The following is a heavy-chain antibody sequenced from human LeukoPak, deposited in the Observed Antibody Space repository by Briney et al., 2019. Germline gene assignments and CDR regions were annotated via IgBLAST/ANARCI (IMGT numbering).Heavy chain of an antibody. Sequence: PGGSLRLSCVASGFTFSSYSMNWVRQAPGKGLEWVSSISSSSSYIYYTDSVKGRFTISRDNAKKSLYLQMNSLRAEDTAVYYCAKYHGENLDPNAFDYWGQGTLVTVSS. CDR1: GFTFSSYS. J-gene: IGHJ4*02. CDR3: AKYHGENLDPNAFDY. CDR2: ISSSSSYI. V-gene: IGHV3-21*01. D-gene: IGHD4-17*01.